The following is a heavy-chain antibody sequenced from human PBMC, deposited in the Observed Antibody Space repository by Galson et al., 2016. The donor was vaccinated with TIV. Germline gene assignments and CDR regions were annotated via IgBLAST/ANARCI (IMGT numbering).Heavy chain of an antibody. Sequence: LVKPTQTLTLTCSFSGFSLSANAMCVSWIRQPPGKALEWLARIDWDDDRYSSTSLRTRLTISKDTSKNQVVLTMTNMDPLDTATYYCARAAPRLVGVIDYWGQGILVSVSS. J-gene: IGHJ4*02. CDR3: ARAAPRLVGVIDY. V-gene: IGHV2-70*11. CDR2: IDWDDDR. D-gene: IGHD3-16*01. CDR1: GFSLSANAMC.